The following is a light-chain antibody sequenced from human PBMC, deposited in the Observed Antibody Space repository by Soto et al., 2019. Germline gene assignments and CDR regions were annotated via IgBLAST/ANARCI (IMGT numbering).Light chain of an antibody. CDR2: DVS. V-gene: IGLV2-14*01. CDR3: SSYTSSSTVV. J-gene: IGLJ2*01. CDR1: RSDVGAYNY. Sequence: QSVLTQPASVSGSPGQSITISCTGARSDVGAYNYVSWYQQHPGKAPKLMIFDVSNRPSGVSNRFSASKSGNTASLTISGLQAEDEADYYCSSYTSSSTVVFGGGTKVTVL.